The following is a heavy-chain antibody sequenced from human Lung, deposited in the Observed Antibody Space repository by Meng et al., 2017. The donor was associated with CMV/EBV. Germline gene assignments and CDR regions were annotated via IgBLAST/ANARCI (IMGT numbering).Heavy chain of an antibody. D-gene: IGHD6-19*01. CDR2: VYSGGDRA. V-gene: IGHV3-23*03. Sequence: CAASGFTFSDFAMNWVRQAPGRGLEWVSIVYSGGDRAYYANSVKGRFTMSRDNSKNTVYLQMNSLRAEDTAVYYCAKDRGSAWSFDYWGQGTLVTVSS. CDR1: GFTFSDFA. CDR3: AKDRGSAWSFDY. J-gene: IGHJ4*02.